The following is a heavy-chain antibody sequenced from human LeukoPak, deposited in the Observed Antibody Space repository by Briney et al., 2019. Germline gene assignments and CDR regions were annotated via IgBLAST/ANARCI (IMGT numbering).Heavy chain of an antibody. CDR3: ARPWIQLQYYFDY. V-gene: IGHV4-59*01. D-gene: IGHD5-18*01. CDR2: IYYSGST. CDR1: GGSISSYY. J-gene: IGHJ4*02. Sequence: SETLSLTCTVSGGSISSYYWSWIRQPPGKGLEWIGYIYYSGSTNYDPSLKSRVTISVDTSKNQFSLKLSSVTAADTAVYYCARPWIQLQYYFDYWGQGTLVTVSS.